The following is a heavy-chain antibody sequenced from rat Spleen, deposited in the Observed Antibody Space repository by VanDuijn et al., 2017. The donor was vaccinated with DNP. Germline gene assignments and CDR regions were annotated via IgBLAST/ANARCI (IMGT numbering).Heavy chain of an antibody. J-gene: IGHJ2*01. V-gene: IGHV5-31*01. Sequence: EVQLVESGGGLVQPGRSMKLSCVASGFIFSHYWMTWVRQAPGKGLEWVASITNTGGSTYYPDSVKGRFTISRDNAKSTLYLQMDSLRSEDTATYYCATVLTDYWGQGVMVTVSS. CDR2: ITNTGGST. CDR3: ATVLTDY. D-gene: IGHD2-5*01. CDR1: GFIFSHYW.